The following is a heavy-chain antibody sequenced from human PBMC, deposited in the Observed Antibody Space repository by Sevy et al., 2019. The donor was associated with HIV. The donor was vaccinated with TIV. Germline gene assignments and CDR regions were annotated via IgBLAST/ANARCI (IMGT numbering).Heavy chain of an antibody. D-gene: IGHD1-26*01. CDR3: TSGAYYYYYGMDV. CDR1: GYTFTSYY. CDR2: INPSGGST. J-gene: IGHJ6*02. V-gene: IGHV1-46*03. Sequence: ASVQVSCKASGYTFTSYYMHWVRQAPGQGLEWMGIINPSGGSTSYGQKFQGRVTMTRDTSTSTVYMELSSLRSEDTAVYYCTSGAYYYYYGMDVWGQGTTVTVSS.